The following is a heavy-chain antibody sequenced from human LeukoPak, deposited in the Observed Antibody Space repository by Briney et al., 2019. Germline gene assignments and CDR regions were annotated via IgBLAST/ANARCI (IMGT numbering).Heavy chain of an antibody. CDR3: ARDRAYSS. V-gene: IGHV3-7*01. D-gene: IGHD5-18*01. CDR2: IKQDGSEK. J-gene: IGHJ5*02. Sequence: PGGSLRLSCAASGFTFSSHWMSWVRQAPGKGLEWMANIKQDGSEKYYVDSVKGRFTISRDNAENSLFLQMNSLRAEDTAVYYCARDRAYSSWGQGTLVTVSS. CDR1: GFTFSSHW.